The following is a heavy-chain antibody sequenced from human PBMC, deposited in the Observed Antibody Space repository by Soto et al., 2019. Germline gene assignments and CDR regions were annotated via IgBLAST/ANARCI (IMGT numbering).Heavy chain of an antibody. CDR2: AYYTGST. V-gene: IGHV4-30-4*01. CDR3: ARDRSNSPDLFDS. J-gene: IGHJ4*02. Sequence: QVQLQESGPGLVKPSQTLSLTCSVSGGSINSDEYYWSWIRQPPGGGLGWIGHAYYTGSTSYSPSLKSRLTISVDTSKNQFSLRLTSVSAADAAVYYCARDRSNSPDLFDSWGQGTLVAVSS. CDR1: GGSINSDEYY. D-gene: IGHD4-4*01.